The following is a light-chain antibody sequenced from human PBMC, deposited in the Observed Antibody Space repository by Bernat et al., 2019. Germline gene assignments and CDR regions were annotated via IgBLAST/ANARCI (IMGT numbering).Light chain of an antibody. CDR2: EVN. CDR1: SSDGGNYNF. V-gene: IGLV2-23*02. Sequence: QSALTQPASVSESPGQLITISCTGTSSDGGNYNFVSWYQQYPGKAPKLMLYEVNKRPSGVSNRFSGSKSGNTASLTISGLQVEDEADYYCCSYAGPFTWVFGGGTTLTVL. CDR3: CSYAGPFTWV. J-gene: IGLJ3*02.